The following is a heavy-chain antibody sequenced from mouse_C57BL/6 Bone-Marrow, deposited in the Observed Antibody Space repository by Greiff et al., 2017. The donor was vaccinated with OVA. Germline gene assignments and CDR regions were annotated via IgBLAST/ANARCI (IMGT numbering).Heavy chain of an antibody. Sequence: EVKVEESGGGLVQPGGSMKLSCVASGFTFSNYWMNWVRQSPEKGLEWVAQIRLKSDNYATHYAESVKGRFTISRDDSKSSVYLQMNNLRAEDTGIYYCTSSWMDYWGQGTSVTVSS. CDR3: TSSWMDY. J-gene: IGHJ4*01. V-gene: IGHV6-3*01. CDR1: GFTFSNYW. CDR2: IRLKSDNYAT.